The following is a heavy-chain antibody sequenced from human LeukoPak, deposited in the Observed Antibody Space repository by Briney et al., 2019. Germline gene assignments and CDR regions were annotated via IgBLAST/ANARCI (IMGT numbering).Heavy chain of an antibody. CDR3: TTAGYSSGWYPYYFDY. CDR1: GFTFSNAW. J-gene: IGHJ4*02. D-gene: IGHD6-19*01. V-gene: IGHV3-15*01. Sequence: PGRSLRLSCAASGFTFSNAWMSWVRQAPGKGLEWVGRIKSKTDGGTTDYAAPVKGRFAISRDDSRNTLYLQMNSLKTEDTAVYYCTTAGYSSGWYPYYFDYWGQGTLVTVSS. CDR2: IKSKTDGGTT.